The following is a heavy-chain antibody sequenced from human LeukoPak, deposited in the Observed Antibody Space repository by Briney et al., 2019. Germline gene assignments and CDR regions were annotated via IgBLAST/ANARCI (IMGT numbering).Heavy chain of an antibody. CDR3: GGIWLGGGGFDP. V-gene: IGHV1-46*01. CDR1: GYTFTNFY. CDR2: INPSGGST. J-gene: IGHJ5*02. D-gene: IGHD3-10*01. Sequence: ASVKVSCKASGYTFTNFYIHWVRQAPGQGLEWMGIINPSGGSTSYAQKFQGRVTMTRDTSTRTVYMGLGSLRSEDTAVYYCGGIWLGGGGFDPWGQGTLVTVSS.